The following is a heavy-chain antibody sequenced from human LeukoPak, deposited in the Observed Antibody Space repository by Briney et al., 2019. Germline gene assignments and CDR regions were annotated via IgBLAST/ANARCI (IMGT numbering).Heavy chain of an antibody. J-gene: IGHJ5*02. CDR1: GFTFSTYV. CDR2: ISGSGSST. D-gene: IGHD6-13*01. V-gene: IGHV3-23*01. CDR3: AKRDSSNMAYFDP. Sequence: GGSLRLSCAASGFTFSTYVMSWVRQAPGKGLEWVSTISGSGSSTYYADSVKGRFTISRDNSKNTLYLQMNSLRAEDTAIYYCAKRDSSNMAYFDPWGQGTLVTVSS.